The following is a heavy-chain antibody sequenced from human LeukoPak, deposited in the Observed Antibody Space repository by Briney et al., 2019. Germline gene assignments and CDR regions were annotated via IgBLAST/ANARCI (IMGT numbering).Heavy chain of an antibody. Sequence: PGRSLRLSCAASGFTFSNYGMHWVRQAPGKGLEWVAVISYDGSKKYHADSVKGRFTISRDNSKNTVFLQMTSLRVEDTAVYYCAKNGGVRGYYFDSWGQGTLVTVSS. CDR2: ISYDGSKK. CDR3: AKNGGVRGYYFDS. D-gene: IGHD3-10*01. CDR1: GFTFSNYG. J-gene: IGHJ4*02. V-gene: IGHV3-30*18.